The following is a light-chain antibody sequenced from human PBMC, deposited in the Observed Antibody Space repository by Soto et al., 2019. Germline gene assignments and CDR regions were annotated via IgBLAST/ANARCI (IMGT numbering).Light chain of an antibody. CDR3: QQYGSSLLIT. CDR2: GAS. CDR1: QSVSSSY. J-gene: IGKJ5*01. Sequence: EIVLTQSPGALSLSPGERATLSCRASQSVSSSYLAWYQQKPGQAPRLLIYGASSRATGIPDRFSGSGSGTDFSLNISGLEPEDFAVYYCQQYGSSLLITFGQGTRLEIK. V-gene: IGKV3-20*01.